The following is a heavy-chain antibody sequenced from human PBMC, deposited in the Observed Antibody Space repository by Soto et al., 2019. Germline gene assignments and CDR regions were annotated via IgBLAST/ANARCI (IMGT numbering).Heavy chain of an antibody. CDR3: ARDSRAYCSGGSCYGHYGMDV. Sequence: LSLTCTVSGGSISSGGYYWSWIRQHPGKGLEWIGYIYYSGSTYYNPSLKSRVTISVDTSKNQFSLKLSSVTAADTAVYYCARDSRAYCSGGSCYGHYGMDVWGQGTTVTVSS. J-gene: IGHJ6*02. CDR2: IYYSGST. CDR1: GGSISSGGYY. D-gene: IGHD2-15*01. V-gene: IGHV4-31*03.